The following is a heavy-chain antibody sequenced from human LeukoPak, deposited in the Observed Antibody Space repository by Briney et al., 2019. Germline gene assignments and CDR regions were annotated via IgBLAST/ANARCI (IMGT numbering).Heavy chain of an antibody. V-gene: IGHV1-18*01. CDR2: ISAYNGNT. CDR1: GYTLTSYG. Sequence: ASVNVSCKASGYTLTSYGISWVRQAPGQGLEWMGWISAYNGNTNYAQKLQGRVTMTTDTSTSTAYMELRSLRSDDTAVYYCARDLYSSGWSLADYWGQGTLVTVSS. D-gene: IGHD6-19*01. CDR3: ARDLYSSGWSLADY. J-gene: IGHJ4*02.